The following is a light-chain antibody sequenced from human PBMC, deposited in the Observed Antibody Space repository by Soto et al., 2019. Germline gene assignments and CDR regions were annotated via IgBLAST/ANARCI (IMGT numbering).Light chain of an antibody. CDR1: QSISIY. CDR2: DAS. J-gene: IGKJ4*01. Sequence: DIVLTQSPATLSLSPGDRATLSCRASQSISIYLAWFQQKPGQAPRLLIYDASNRATGIPARFSGSGSGTDFTLTISSLEPEDFAVYYCQPRSNWPTFGGGTKLEIK. V-gene: IGKV3-11*01. CDR3: QPRSNWPT.